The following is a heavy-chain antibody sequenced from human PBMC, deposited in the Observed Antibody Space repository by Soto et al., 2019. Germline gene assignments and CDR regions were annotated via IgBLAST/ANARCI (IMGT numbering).Heavy chain of an antibody. CDR1: GFSLSTSGVG. J-gene: IGHJ6*02. D-gene: IGHD3-3*01. CDR2: IYWDDDK. CDR3: AHIPYSPILEWAKLTNYYYGMGV. V-gene: IGHV2-5*02. Sequence: QITLKESGPTLVKPTQTLTLTCTFSGFSLSTSGVGVGWIRQPPGKALEWLALIYWDDDKRYSPSLKSRLTITKDTSKNQVVLTMTNMDPVDTATYYCAHIPYSPILEWAKLTNYYYGMGVWGQGTTVTVSS.